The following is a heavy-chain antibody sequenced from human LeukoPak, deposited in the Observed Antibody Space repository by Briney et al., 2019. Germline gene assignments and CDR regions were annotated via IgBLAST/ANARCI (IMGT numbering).Heavy chain of an antibody. V-gene: IGHV4-34*01. CDR2: INHSGST. J-gene: IGHJ3*02. D-gene: IGHD2-8*01. Sequence: SETLSLTCAVYGGSLSGYYWSWIRQPPGKGLEWIGEINHSGSTNYNPSLKSRVNISVDTSKNQFSLKLSSVTAADTAVYYCARVYGAFDIWGQGTMVTVSS. CDR1: GGSLSGYY. CDR3: ARVYGAFDI.